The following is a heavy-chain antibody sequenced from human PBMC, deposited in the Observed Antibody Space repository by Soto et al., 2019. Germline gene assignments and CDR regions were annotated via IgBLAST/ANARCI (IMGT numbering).Heavy chain of an antibody. J-gene: IGHJ4*02. V-gene: IGHV1-3*01. Sequence: ASVKVSCKASGNTVPNYAIHWVRQAPGQRLEWMGWINGGNGNTYYSEHFRGRVTFTRDTSAGTVYMQLSSLTSEDTAVYYCARDDSGFSGSHYIDYFNYWGQGALVTVSS. CDR1: GNTVPNYA. D-gene: IGHD1-26*01. CDR3: ARDDSGFSGSHYIDYFNY. CDR2: INGGNGNT.